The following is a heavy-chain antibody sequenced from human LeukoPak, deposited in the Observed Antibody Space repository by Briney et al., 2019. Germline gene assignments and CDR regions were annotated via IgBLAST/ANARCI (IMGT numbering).Heavy chain of an antibody. D-gene: IGHD4-11*01. CDR2: IYTCWST. Sequence: PSETLSLTCTASSGPIHSYYWRWMRQPAGKGLEGIGRIYTCWSTNYNPSLNSRVTMSVDTSKNQSSLKLGSVTAPDTAVYYCARHLGGSSNDWVQGTLVSVCS. CDR3: ARHLGGSSND. CDR1: SGPIHSYY. J-gene: IGHJ4*02. V-gene: IGHV4-4*07.